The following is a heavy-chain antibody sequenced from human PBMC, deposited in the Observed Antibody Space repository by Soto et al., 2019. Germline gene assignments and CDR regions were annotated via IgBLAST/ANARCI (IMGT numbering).Heavy chain of an antibody. V-gene: IGHV1-2*02. J-gene: IGHJ4*02. CDR2: INPGSGVT. Sequence: ASVKVSFKASGYSFTKYHMHWVRQAPGQGLEWMGWINPGSGVTNQAQKFQGRVTMTRDTSITTTYMELNSLTSDDTAVYYCARVAGHKNARFDTWGQGALVTSPQ. CDR3: ARVAGHKNARFDT. D-gene: IGHD1-1*01. CDR1: GYSFTKYH.